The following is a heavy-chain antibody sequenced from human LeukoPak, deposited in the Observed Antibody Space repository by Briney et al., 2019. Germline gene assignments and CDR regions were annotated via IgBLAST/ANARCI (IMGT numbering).Heavy chain of an antibody. CDR3: ARAVAGTLILDY. D-gene: IGHD6-19*01. J-gene: IGHJ4*02. V-gene: IGHV4-34*01. Sequence: KTSETLSLTCAVYGGSFSGYYWSWIRQPPGKGLEWIGEINHSGSTNYNPSLKSRVTISVDTSKNKFSLKLSSVTAADTAVYYCARAVAGTLILDYWGQGTLVTVSS. CDR1: GGSFSGYY. CDR2: INHSGST.